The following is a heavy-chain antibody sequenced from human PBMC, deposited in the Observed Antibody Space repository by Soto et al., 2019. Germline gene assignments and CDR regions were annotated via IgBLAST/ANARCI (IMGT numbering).Heavy chain of an antibody. J-gene: IGHJ4*02. Sequence: QVHLQESGPGLVKPSETLSLTCTVSIDSVISGSYYWSWIRRPPGKGLEWIGFIYYSGSTNYNASLKNRATIALDTSKNQISLQLRSVTAADTAVYYCARDSNWRGFGHWGQGILVTVSA. D-gene: IGHD1-1*01. CDR2: IYYSGST. CDR1: IDSVISGSYY. CDR3: ARDSNWRGFGH. V-gene: IGHV4-61*01.